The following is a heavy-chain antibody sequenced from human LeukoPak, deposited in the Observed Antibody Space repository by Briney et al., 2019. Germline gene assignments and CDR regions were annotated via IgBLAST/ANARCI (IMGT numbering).Heavy chain of an antibody. CDR3: ARGGVSPRFGELFWAY. J-gene: IGHJ4*02. D-gene: IGHD3-10*02. V-gene: IGHV1-46*01. CDR2: INPSGGST. Sequence: ASVKVSCKASGYTFTSYYMHWVRQAPGQGLEWMGIINPSGGSTSYAQKFQGRVPMTRDTSTSTVYMELSSLRSEHTAVYYCARGGVSPRFGELFWAYWGQGTLVTVSS. CDR1: GYTFTSYY.